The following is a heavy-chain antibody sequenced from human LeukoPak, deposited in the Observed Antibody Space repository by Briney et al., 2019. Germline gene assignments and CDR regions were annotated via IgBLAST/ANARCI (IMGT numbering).Heavy chain of an antibody. V-gene: IGHV1-2*02. Sequence: ASVKVSCKASGYSFTSHYIYWVRQAPGQGLEWMGWINAKSGSTNYAQKFQGRVNMTRDTSISTAYMELSRLRSDDTAVYYCARSIVVVMDDYWYFDLWGRGTLVTVSS. J-gene: IGHJ2*01. D-gene: IGHD3-22*01. CDR2: INAKSGST. CDR3: ARSIVVVMDDYWYFDL. CDR1: GYSFTSHY.